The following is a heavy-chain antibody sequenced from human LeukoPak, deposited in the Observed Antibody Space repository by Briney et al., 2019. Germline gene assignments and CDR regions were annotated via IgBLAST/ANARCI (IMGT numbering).Heavy chain of an antibody. CDR1: GFTFTSSA. D-gene: IGHD3-22*01. CDR2: IVVGSGNT. Sequence: ASVTVSCTASGFTFTSSAVQWVRQARGQRLEWIGWIVVGSGNTTYAQKFQERVTITRDMSTSTAYMELSSLRSEDTAVYYCAAEGYDSSGYYYDAFDIWGQGTMVTVSS. V-gene: IGHV1-58*01. J-gene: IGHJ3*02. CDR3: AAEGYDSSGYYYDAFDI.